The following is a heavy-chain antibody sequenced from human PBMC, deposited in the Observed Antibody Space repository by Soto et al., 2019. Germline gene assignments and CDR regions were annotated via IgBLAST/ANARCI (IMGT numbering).Heavy chain of an antibody. Sequence: SQTLSLTCAISGDSVSSNSAAWNLIRQSPSRGLEWLGRTYYRSKWYNDYAVSVKSRITTNPDTSKNQFSLQLNSVTPEDTAVYYCAREEYYDFWSGPDAFDIWGQGTMVTVSS. CDR3: AREEYYDFWSGPDAFDI. D-gene: IGHD3-3*01. V-gene: IGHV6-1*01. J-gene: IGHJ3*02. CDR2: TYYRSKWYN. CDR1: GDSVSSNSAA.